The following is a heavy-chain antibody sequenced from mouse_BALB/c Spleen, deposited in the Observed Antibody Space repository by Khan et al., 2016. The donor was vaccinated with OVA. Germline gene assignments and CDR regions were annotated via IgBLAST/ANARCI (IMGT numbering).Heavy chain of an antibody. V-gene: IGHV1-20*01. Sequence: VQLQQSGPDLVKPGASVRISCKASGYSFSGYFMYWVKQSHGKSLEWIGRVNPNNGGTTYNQTFKDKAILTVAKSSTTAYMELRSLTSEHSAVNYRASNARDYWGQGTSVTGSS. CDR3: ASNARDY. CDR1: GYSFSGYF. J-gene: IGHJ4*01. CDR2: VNPNNGGT.